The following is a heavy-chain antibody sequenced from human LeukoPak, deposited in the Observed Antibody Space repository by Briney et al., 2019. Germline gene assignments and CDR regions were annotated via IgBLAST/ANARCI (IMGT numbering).Heavy chain of an antibody. Sequence: PSQTLSLTCTVSGGSISSGSYYWSWIRQPAGKGLEWIGRIYTSGSTNYNPSLKSRVTISVDTSKNQFSLKLSSVTAADTAVYYCARDVNAGLFDYWGQGTLVTVSS. D-gene: IGHD3-16*02. CDR3: ARDVNAGLFDY. CDR2: IYTSGST. J-gene: IGHJ4*02. CDR1: GGSISSGSYY. V-gene: IGHV4-61*02.